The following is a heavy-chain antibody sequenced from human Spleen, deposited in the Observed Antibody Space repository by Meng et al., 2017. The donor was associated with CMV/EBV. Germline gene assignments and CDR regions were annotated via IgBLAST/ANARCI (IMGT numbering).Heavy chain of an antibody. D-gene: IGHD3-16*01. CDR2: IYYSGIT. J-gene: IGHJ4*02. CDR1: GSSINSISSGYY. Sequence: SETLSLTCTVSGSSINSISSGYYWGWIRQPPGKGLEWIGYIYYSGITKYNPSLKSRVSMSVDTFKNQFSLRLNGGTAADTAVYYCVRQVGMIHEVDYYFDHWGQGALVTVSS. CDR3: VRQVGMIHEVDYYFDH. V-gene: IGHV4-61*05.